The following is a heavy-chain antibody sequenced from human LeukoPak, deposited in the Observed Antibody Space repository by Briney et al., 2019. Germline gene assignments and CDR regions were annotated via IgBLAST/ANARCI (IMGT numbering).Heavy chain of an antibody. J-gene: IGHJ5*02. V-gene: IGHV1-46*01. CDR1: GYTFTGYY. CDR2: INPSGGMT. D-gene: IGHD3-22*01. Sequence: ASVKVSCKASGYTFTGYYIHWVRQAPGQGLEWMGWINPSGGMTRYAQNFHGRVTVTRDMSTSTVYMELSSLRSDDTAVYFCARDLIGGANWFDPWGQGTLVTVSS. CDR3: ARDLIGGANWFDP.